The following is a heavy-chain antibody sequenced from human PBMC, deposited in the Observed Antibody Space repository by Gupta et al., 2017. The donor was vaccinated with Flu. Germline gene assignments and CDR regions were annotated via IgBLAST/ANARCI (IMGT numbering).Heavy chain of an antibody. J-gene: IGHJ4*02. V-gene: IGHV1-69*08. D-gene: IGHD3-22*01. CDR1: GGTFSSYT. CDR2: IIPILGIA. Sequence: QVQLVQSGAEVKKPGSSVKVSCKASGGTFSSYTISWVRQAPGQGLEWMGRIIPILGIANYAQKFQGRVTITADKSTSTAYMELSSLRSEDTAVYYCARDGLWTSYYYDSSGSYWGQGTLVTVSS. CDR3: ARDGLWTSYYYDSSGSY.